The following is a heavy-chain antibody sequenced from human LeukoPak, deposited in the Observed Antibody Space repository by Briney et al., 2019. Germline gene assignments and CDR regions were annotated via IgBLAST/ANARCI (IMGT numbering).Heavy chain of an antibody. J-gene: IGHJ6*03. Sequence: PSETLSLTCTVSGGSISSYYWSWIRQPAGKGLEWIGRIYTSGSTNYNPSLKSRVTMSVDTSKNQFSLKLSSVTAADTAVYYCAKAGIVGTNYYYMDVWGKGTTVTVSS. CDR3: AKAGIVGTNYYYMDV. D-gene: IGHD1-26*01. CDR1: GGSISSYY. CDR2: IYTSGST. V-gene: IGHV4-4*07.